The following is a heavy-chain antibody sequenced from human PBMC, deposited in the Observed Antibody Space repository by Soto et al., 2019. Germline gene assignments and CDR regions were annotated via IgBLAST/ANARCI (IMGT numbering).Heavy chain of an antibody. Sequence: GGSLRLSCAASGFPFSDSYMAWIRQAPGKGLEEIATISSTGSTPYYADSVKGRFTISRDNAQNSLYLEMNNLRAEDTAVYYCARGQQLVANWLDPWGQGILVTVSS. D-gene: IGHD6-6*01. CDR2: ISSTGSTP. V-gene: IGHV3-11*01. J-gene: IGHJ5*02. CDR3: ARGQQLVANWLDP. CDR1: GFPFSDSY.